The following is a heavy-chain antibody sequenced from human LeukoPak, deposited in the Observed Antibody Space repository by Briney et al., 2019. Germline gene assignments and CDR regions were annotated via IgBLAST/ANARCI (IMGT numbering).Heavy chain of an antibody. J-gene: IGHJ4*02. CDR1: GGSISSHY. D-gene: IGHD5-18*01. CDR3: ARADNYGYIDY. Sequence: SETLSLTCTVSGGSISSHYWSWIRQPPGKGLEWIGHIYYSGSTNYNPSLKSRVTISVDTSKSQFSLKLSSVTAADTAVYYCARADNYGYIDYWGQGTLVTVSS. CDR2: IYYSGST. V-gene: IGHV4-59*11.